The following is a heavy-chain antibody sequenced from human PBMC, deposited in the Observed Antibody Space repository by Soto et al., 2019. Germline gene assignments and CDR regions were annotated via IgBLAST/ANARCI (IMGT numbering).Heavy chain of an antibody. Sequence: SETLSLTCTVSGGSISSYYWRWIRQPPGKGLEWIGYIYYSGSTNYNPSLKSRVTISVDTSKNQFSLKLSSVTAADTAVYYCARDGKRILAFDIWGQGTMVTVSS. CDR3: ARDGKRILAFDI. CDR1: GGSISSYY. J-gene: IGHJ3*02. CDR2: IYYSGST. D-gene: IGHD2-21*01. V-gene: IGHV4-59*01.